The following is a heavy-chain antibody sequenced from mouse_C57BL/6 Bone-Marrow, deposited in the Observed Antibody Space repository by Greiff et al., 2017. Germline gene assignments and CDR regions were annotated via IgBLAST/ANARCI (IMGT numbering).Heavy chain of an antibody. Sequence: DVQLVESGEGLVKPGGSLKLSCAASGFTFSSYAMSWVRQTPEKRLEWVAYISSGGDYLYYADPVKGRFTISRDNARNNLYLQMSSLKSEDTAMYYCTREPAVVGMDDWGQGTSVTVSS. V-gene: IGHV5-9-1*02. J-gene: IGHJ4*01. CDR3: TREPAVVGMDD. D-gene: IGHD1-1*01. CDR1: GFTFSSYA. CDR2: ISSGGDYL.